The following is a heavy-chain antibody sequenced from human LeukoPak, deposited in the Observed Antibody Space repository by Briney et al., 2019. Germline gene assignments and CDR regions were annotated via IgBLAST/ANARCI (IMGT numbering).Heavy chain of an antibody. V-gene: IGHV4-4*09. CDR2: IYTTGST. CDR1: GGSISSYY. D-gene: IGHD1-26*01. J-gene: IGHJ4*02. Sequence: PSETLSLTCTVSGGSISSYYWSWIRQPPGKGLEWIGYIYTTGSTNYNPSLKSRVTISVDTSKNQFSLKLSSVTAADPAVYYCARQVVGAHFDYWGQGTLVTVSS. CDR3: ARQVVGAHFDY.